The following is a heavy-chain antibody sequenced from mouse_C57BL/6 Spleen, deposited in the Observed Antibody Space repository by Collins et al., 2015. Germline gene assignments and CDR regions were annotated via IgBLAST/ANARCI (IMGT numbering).Heavy chain of an antibody. J-gene: IGHJ4*01. V-gene: IGHV3-2*02. Sequence: DVQLQESGPGLVKPSQSLSLTCTVTGYSITSDYAWNWIRQFPGNKLEWMGYISYSGSTSYNSSLKSRISITRDTSKNQFFLQLNSVTTEDTATYYCARNHYGSSRRAMDYWGQGTSVTVSS. CDR3: ARNHYGSSRRAMDY. CDR2: ISYSGST. D-gene: IGHD1-1*01. CDR1: GYSITSDYA.